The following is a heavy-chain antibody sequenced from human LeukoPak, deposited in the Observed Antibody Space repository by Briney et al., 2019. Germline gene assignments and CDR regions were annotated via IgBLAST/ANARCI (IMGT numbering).Heavy chain of an antibody. CDR1: GGSISSSSYY. J-gene: IGHJ6*03. CDR2: IYYSGST. Sequence: SETLSLTCTVSGGSISSSSYYWGWIRQPPGKGLEWIGSIYYSGSTYYNPSLKSRVTISVDTSKNQFSLKLSSVTAADTAVYYCARVSEYSGYDYYYYYYYMDVWGKGTTVIVSS. V-gene: IGHV4-39*07. D-gene: IGHD5-12*01. CDR3: ARVSEYSGYDYYYYYYYMDV.